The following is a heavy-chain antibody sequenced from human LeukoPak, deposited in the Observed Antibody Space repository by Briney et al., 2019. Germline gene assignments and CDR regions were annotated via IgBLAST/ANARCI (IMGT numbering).Heavy chain of an antibody. CDR3: AAPGDIVLMVYAMGAFDI. V-gene: IGHV3-23*01. J-gene: IGHJ3*02. CDR2: ISGSGGST. Sequence: GSLRLSCAASGFTFSSYAMSWVRQAPGKGLEWVSAISGSGGSTYYADSVKGRFTISRDNSKNTLYLQMNSLRAEDTAVYYCAAPGDIVLMVYAMGAFDIWGQGTMVTVSS. CDR1: GFTFSSYA. D-gene: IGHD2-8*01.